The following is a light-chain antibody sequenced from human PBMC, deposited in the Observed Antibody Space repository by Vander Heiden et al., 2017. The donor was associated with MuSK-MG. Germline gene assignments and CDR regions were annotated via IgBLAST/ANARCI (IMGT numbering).Light chain of an antibody. V-gene: IGKV1-39*01. CDR1: QSISSH. Sequence: DIQMTQSPSSLSASVGDRVTITCRASQSISSHLNWYQQKPGKAPKLLIYAPSSLQSGVPSRFSGSASGTDFTLTISMLQPEDFATYYCQQSDSNPLTFGGGTKVEIK. CDR3: QQSDSNPLT. CDR2: APS. J-gene: IGKJ4*01.